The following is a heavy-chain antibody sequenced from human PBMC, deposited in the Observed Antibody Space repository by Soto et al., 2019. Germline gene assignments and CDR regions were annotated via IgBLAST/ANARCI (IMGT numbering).Heavy chain of an antibody. Sequence: PGESLKISCKGSGYSFTSDWISWVRQMPGKGLEWMGRIDPSDSYTNYSPSFQGHVTISADKSISTAYLQWSSLKASDTAMYYCARPPLPGFGKSAMAVWGQGTTVPVSS. CDR1: GYSFTSDW. CDR2: IDPSDSYT. CDR3: ARPPLPGFGKSAMAV. J-gene: IGHJ6*02. V-gene: IGHV5-10-1*01. D-gene: IGHD3-10*01.